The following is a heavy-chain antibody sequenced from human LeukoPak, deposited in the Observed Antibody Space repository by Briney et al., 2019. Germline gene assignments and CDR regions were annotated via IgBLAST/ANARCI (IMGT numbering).Heavy chain of an antibody. CDR3: AGGFSGYDPLDD. J-gene: IGHJ4*02. CDR1: GGSINSYY. Sequence: PSETLSLTCTVSGGSINSYYWNWIRQPPGKGLELIGYIYYSGNHTYNPSLKSRVTISVDTSKIQFSLKLRSVTAADTAVYYCAGGFSGYDPLDDWGQGTLVTVSS. D-gene: IGHD5-12*01. V-gene: IGHV4-59*01. CDR2: IYYSGNH.